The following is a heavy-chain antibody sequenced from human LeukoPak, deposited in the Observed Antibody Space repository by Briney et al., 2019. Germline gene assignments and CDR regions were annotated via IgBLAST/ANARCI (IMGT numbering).Heavy chain of an antibody. CDR3: AREVLGSYDSSGSNWFDP. CDR2: INPSGNTT. Sequence: AASVKVSCKASGYTFSFTSYYMHWVRQAPGQGLEWMGIINPSGNTTSSAPKFQGRVTMTRDMSTSTVYMELSSLRSEDTAVYYCAREVLGSYDSSGSNWFDPWGQGTLVTVSS. CDR1: GYTFSFTSYY. D-gene: IGHD3-22*01. V-gene: IGHV1-46*01. J-gene: IGHJ5*02.